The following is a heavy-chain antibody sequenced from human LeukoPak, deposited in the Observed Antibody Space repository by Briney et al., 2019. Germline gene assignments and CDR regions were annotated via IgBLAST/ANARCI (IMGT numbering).Heavy chain of an antibody. D-gene: IGHD4-17*01. Sequence: SETLSLTCAVYGGSFSGYYWSWIRLPPGKGLEWIGEINHSGSTNYSPSLKSRVTISVEKSKNQFSLKLSSVTAADTAVYYCARGFYGDSNWFDPWGQGTLVTVSS. V-gene: IGHV4-34*01. CDR1: GGSFSGYY. CDR3: ARGFYGDSNWFDP. J-gene: IGHJ5*02. CDR2: INHSGST.